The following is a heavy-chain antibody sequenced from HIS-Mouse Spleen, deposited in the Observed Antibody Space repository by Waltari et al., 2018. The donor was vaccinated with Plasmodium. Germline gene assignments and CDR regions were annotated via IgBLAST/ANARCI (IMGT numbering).Heavy chain of an antibody. CDR1: GFTFSSYG. V-gene: IGHV3-30*03. CDR3: ARGRWNHAFDI. CDR2: ISYDGSNK. Sequence: QVQLVESGGGVVQPGRSLRLSCAASGFTFSSYGMHWVRQAPGKGLEWVAVISYDGSNKYYPGSVKGRFTISRENAKNSLYLQMNSLRAGDTAVYYCARGRWNHAFDIWGQGTMVTVSS. D-gene: IGHD1-1*01. J-gene: IGHJ3*02.